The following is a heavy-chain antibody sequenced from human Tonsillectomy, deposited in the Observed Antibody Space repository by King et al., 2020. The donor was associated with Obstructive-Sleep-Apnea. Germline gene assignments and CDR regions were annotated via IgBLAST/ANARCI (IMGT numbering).Heavy chain of an antibody. Sequence: EVQLVESGGGLVQPGRSLRLSCTGFGFTFGDYAMSWFRQAPGKGLEYLGFIRSKLYGGTTEYAASVKGRFTISRDDSKGIAYLQVNSLKTDDAAVYYCTALYCRNTGCSLYYWGQGTLVTVSS. D-gene: IGHD2-2*01. CDR3: TALYCRNTGCSLYY. CDR2: IRSKLYGGTT. CDR1: GFTFGDYA. J-gene: IGHJ4*02. V-gene: IGHV3-49*03.